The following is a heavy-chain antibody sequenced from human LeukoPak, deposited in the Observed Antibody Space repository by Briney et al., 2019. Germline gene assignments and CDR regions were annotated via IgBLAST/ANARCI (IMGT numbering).Heavy chain of an antibody. CDR2: INPNSGGT. J-gene: IGHJ5*02. D-gene: IGHD1-14*01. Sequence: EASVKVSCKASGYTFTVYYMHWVRQAPGQGLEWMGCINPNSGGTNYAQKFQGRVTMTRDASISTAYMELSRLRSDDTAVYYCARDGEPPATWFDPWGQGTLVTVSS. CDR1: GYTFTVYY. V-gene: IGHV1-2*02. CDR3: ARDGEPPATWFDP.